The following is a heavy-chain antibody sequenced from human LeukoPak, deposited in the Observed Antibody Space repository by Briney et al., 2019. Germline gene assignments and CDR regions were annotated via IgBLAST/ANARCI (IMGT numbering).Heavy chain of an antibody. D-gene: IGHD5-18*01. CDR1: DGSISSSSYY. Sequence: PSETLSLTCTVSDGSISSSSYYWAWIRQPPGKGPEWIGGFYYSGSTYHNPSLKSRVTISGDTSKNQFSLKVSSVTAADTAVYYCARTHGYSYGYFDYWGQGTPVTVSS. CDR3: ARTHGYSYGYFDY. CDR2: FYYSGST. J-gene: IGHJ4*02. V-gene: IGHV4-39*01.